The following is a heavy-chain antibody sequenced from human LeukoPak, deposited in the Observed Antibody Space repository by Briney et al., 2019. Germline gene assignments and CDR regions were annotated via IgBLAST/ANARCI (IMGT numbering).Heavy chain of an antibody. CDR2: ISYDGSNK. CDR1: GFTFSSYG. V-gene: IGHV3-30*18. CDR3: AKDLAGTVPYYFDY. D-gene: IGHD6-13*01. J-gene: IGHJ4*02. Sequence: GGSLRLSCAASGFTFSSYGMHWVRQAPGKGLEWVAVISYDGSNKYYADSVKGLFTISRDNSKNTLYLQMNSLRAEDTAVYYCAKDLAGTVPYYFDYWGQGTLVTVSS.